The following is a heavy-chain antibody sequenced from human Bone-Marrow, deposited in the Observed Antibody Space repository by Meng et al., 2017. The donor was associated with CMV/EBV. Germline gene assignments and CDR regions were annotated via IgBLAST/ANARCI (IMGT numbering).Heavy chain of an antibody. J-gene: IGHJ5*02. V-gene: IGHV1-69*02. CDR3: ARVEGYCSSTSCYGWFDP. CDR1: GGTFSSYT. CDR2: IIPILGIA. Sequence: SVKVSCKASGGTFSSYTISWVRRAPGQGLEWMGRIIPILGIANYAQKFQGRVTITADKSTSTAYMELSSLRSEDTAVYYCARVEGYCSSTSCYGWFDPWGQGTLVTVSS. D-gene: IGHD2-2*01.